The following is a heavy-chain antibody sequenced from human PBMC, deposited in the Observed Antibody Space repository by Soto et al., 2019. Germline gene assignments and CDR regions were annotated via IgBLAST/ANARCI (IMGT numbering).Heavy chain of an antibody. CDR1: GFTFSSYW. J-gene: IGHJ4*02. CDR3: ARFSRSGECH. V-gene: IGHV3-7*01. Sequence: PGGSLRLSCAASGFTFSSYWMSWVRQPPGKGLEWVANIKQDGSQTNYVGSVKGRFTISRDNAKNSLYLQMNSLRVDDTAVYYCARFSRSGECHWGQGTLVTVSS. D-gene: IGHD3-10*01. CDR2: IKQDGSQT.